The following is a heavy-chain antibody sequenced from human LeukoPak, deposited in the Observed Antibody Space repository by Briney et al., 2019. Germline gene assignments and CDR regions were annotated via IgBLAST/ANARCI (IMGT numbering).Heavy chain of an antibody. D-gene: IGHD3-22*01. V-gene: IGHV3-48*03. CDR1: GFTFSSYE. CDR2: ISSSGSTI. CDR3: ARPEDSSGYPTCFDY. Sequence: GGSLRLSCAASGFTFSSYEMNWVRQAPGKGLEWVSYISSSGSTIYYADPVKGRFTISRDNAKNSLYLQMNSLRAEDTAVYYCARPEDSSGYPTCFDYWGQGTLVTVSS. J-gene: IGHJ4*02.